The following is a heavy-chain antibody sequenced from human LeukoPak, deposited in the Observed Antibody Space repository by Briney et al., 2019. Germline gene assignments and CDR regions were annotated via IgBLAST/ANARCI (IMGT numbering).Heavy chain of an antibody. V-gene: IGHV3-13*01. D-gene: IGHD3-9*01. CDR3: ARGIDILSGYHISPHFDY. J-gene: IGHJ4*01. CDR2: IGTAGDT. CDR1: GFTFSSYD. Sequence: GGSLRLYCAASGFTFSSYDMHWVRQATGKGLEWVSAIGTAGDTYYPGSVKGRFTIAKENAKNALYLQMNSLRDGDTAVYYCARGIDILSGYHISPHFDYWGQGTLVTVSS.